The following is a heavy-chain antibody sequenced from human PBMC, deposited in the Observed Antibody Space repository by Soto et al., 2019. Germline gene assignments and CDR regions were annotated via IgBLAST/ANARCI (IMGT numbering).Heavy chain of an antibody. CDR2: ITETGGDT. D-gene: IGHD5-12*01. Sequence: EVQLLESGGGLVQPGGSLRLSCAASGFTFSNFVMRWVRQTPGKGLEWVSTITETGGDTYYTDSVKGRFTVSRDNSKNTLFLQMNSLRAEDTARYYCAKDRDIAYHLEGGFYYSGMDVWGQGTTVTVSS. V-gene: IGHV3-23*01. CDR3: AKDRDIAYHLEGGFYYSGMDV. J-gene: IGHJ6*02. CDR1: GFTFSNFV.